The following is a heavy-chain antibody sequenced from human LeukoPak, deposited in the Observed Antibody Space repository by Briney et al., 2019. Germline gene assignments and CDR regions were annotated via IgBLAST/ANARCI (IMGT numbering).Heavy chain of an antibody. CDR2: IYYSGST. D-gene: IGHD4-17*01. Sequence: SETLSLTCTVSGGSISSHYLSWIRQPPGKGLEWIGYIYYSGSTKYNPSLKSGVTISVDTSKNQFSLKLSSVTAADTAVYYCARGGTTVTPGLLWFDPWGQGTLVTVSS. V-gene: IGHV4-59*11. CDR3: ARGGTTVTPGLLWFDP. CDR1: GGSISSHY. J-gene: IGHJ5*02.